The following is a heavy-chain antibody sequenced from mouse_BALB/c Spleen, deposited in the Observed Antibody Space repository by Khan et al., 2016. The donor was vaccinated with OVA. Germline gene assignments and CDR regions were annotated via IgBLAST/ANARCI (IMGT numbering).Heavy chain of an antibody. V-gene: IGHV14-1*02. J-gene: IGHJ3*01. CDR3: SIDGYSPWFAY. D-gene: IGHD2-3*01. Sequence: VQLQQSGAELVRPGALVNLSCKASGFNIKDYYMHWVKQRPEQGLVWIGRIDPENGNTIYDPKFQGQASITSDTSSNTAYLQLSSLTSEDTAVYYCSIDGYSPWFAYWGQGTLVTVSA. CDR2: IDPENGNT. CDR1: GFNIKDYY.